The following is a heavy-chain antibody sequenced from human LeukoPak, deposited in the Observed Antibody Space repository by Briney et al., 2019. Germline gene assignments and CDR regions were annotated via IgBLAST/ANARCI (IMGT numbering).Heavy chain of an antibody. D-gene: IGHD6-19*01. Sequence: PGGSLRLSCAASGFTFSSYGMSWVRQAPGKGLEWVSAISGSGGSTYYADSVKGRFIISRDNPKNTLYLQMNSLRAEDTAVYYCAKDHLPGIVVADRDYWGQGTLVTVSS. J-gene: IGHJ4*02. V-gene: IGHV3-23*01. CDR3: AKDHLPGIVVADRDY. CDR2: ISGSGGST. CDR1: GFTFSSYG.